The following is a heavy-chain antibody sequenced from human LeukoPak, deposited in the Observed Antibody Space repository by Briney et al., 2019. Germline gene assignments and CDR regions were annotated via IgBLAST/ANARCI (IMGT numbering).Heavy chain of an antibody. Sequence: TSGILSLTCGVSGGSITNTNYWTWVRQPPGKGLEWIGDVNLQGNSNHNPSLMGRVAIAVDKSENHFSLQLTSVTAADTAVYYCAREGGPYRPLDYSGQGTLVTVSS. CDR2: VNLQGNS. CDR3: AREGGPYRPLDY. CDR1: GGSITNTNY. J-gene: IGHJ4*02. V-gene: IGHV4-4*02.